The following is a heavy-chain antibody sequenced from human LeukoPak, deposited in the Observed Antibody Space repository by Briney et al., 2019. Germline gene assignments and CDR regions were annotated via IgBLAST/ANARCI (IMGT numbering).Heavy chain of an antibody. J-gene: IGHJ4*01. CDR1: GFTFSSYG. Sequence: GGSLRLSCAASGFTFSSYGMHWVRQAPGKGLEWVAFIRYDGSNNYYADSVKGRFTISRDNSKNTLYLQMNSLRAEDTAVYYCAKGKDVPFDYWGQGTLVTVSS. CDR3: AKGKDVPFDY. D-gene: IGHD3-10*02. V-gene: IGHV3-30*02. CDR2: IRYDGSNN.